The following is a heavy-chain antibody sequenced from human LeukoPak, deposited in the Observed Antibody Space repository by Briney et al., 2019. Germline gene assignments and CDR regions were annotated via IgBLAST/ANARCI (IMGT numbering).Heavy chain of an antibody. Sequence: GGSLRLSCAASGFTFSSYAMHWVRQAPGKGLEWVAVISYDGSNKYYADSVKGRFTISRDNSKNTLYLQMNSLRAEDTAVYYCARSARGDGYNPYYFDSWGQGALVTVSS. CDR1: GFTFSSYA. CDR2: ISYDGSNK. CDR3: ARSARGDGYNPYYFDS. V-gene: IGHV3-30-3*01. J-gene: IGHJ4*02. D-gene: IGHD5-24*01.